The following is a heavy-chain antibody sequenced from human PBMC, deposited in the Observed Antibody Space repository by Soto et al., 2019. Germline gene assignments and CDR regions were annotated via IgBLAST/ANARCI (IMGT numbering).Heavy chain of an antibody. CDR1: GFIFSNAW. D-gene: IGHD4-17*01. CDR2: VKSKTDGGTT. V-gene: IGHV3-15*07. Sequence: EVHLVESGGGLVKPGGSLRLSCAASGFIFSNAWINWVRQAPGKGLEWVGRVKSKTDGGTTDFAAPVKVRFAISRDDSKNMVYLEMNSLKTEDTAIYYCTTDSYMTNIIVRFDYWSHGTLVTVSS. J-gene: IGHJ4*01. CDR3: TTDSYMTNIIVRFDY.